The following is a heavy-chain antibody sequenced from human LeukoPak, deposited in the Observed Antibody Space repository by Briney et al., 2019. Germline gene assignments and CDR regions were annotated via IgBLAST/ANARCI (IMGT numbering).Heavy chain of an antibody. CDR2: TSYDGSNK. Sequence: GGSLRLSCAASGFTFSSYAMHWVRQAPGKGLEWVAVTSYDGSNKYYADSVKGRFTISRDNSKNTLYLQMNSLRAEDTAVYYCAREGVRYSNDAFDIWGQGTMVTVSS. D-gene: IGHD6-13*01. CDR1: GFTFSSYA. V-gene: IGHV3-30-3*01. J-gene: IGHJ3*02. CDR3: AREGVRYSNDAFDI.